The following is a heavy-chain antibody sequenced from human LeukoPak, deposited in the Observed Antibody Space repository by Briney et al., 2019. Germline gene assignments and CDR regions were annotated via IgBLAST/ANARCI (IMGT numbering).Heavy chain of an antibody. CDR3: AKRRSTVTSAWDAFDI. CDR2: LSGSGIST. V-gene: IGHV3-23*01. CDR1: GFTFSSYA. Sequence: PGVSLRLPCAASGFTFSSYAMTWVRQAPRRGLQWVSALSGSGISTYYADSVKGRFTISGDNSKNTLYLQMNSLRTDDTAVYYCAKRRSTVTSAWDAFDIWGQGTMVTVSS. D-gene: IGHD4-17*01. J-gene: IGHJ3*02.